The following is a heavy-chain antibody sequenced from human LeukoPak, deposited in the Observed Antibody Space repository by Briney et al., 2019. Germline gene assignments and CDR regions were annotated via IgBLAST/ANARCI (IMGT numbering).Heavy chain of an antibody. D-gene: IGHD3-3*01. CDR3: ARVFAAIFSQYNWFDP. Sequence: SQTLSLTCTVSGGSISSGGYYWSWIRQHPGKGLEWIGYICYSGSTYYNPSLKSRVTISVDTSKNQFSLKLSSVTAADTAVYYCARVFAAIFSQYNWFDPWGQGTLVTVSS. CDR1: GGSISSGGYY. CDR2: ICYSGST. J-gene: IGHJ5*02. V-gene: IGHV4-31*03.